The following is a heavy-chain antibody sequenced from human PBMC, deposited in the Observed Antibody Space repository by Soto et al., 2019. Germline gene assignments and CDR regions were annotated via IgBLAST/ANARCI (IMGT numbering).Heavy chain of an antibody. CDR2: INAYNDNS. CDR1: GYTFTNYV. D-gene: IGHD6-13*01. V-gene: IGHV1-18*04. Sequence: GASVKVSCKASGYTFTNYVVSWVRQAPGQGLEWMGWINAYNDNSDYAQRLQGRVTMTTDTSTSTAYMELRSLRSDDTAVYYCARGIAAPGNICDGVGGHYFDFWGQGAQVTVSS. CDR3: ARGIAAPGNICDGVGGHYFDF. J-gene: IGHJ4*02.